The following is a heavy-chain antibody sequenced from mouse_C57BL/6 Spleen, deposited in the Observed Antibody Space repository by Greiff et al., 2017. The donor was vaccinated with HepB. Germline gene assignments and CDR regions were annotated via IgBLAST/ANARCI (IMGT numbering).Heavy chain of an antibody. Sequence: VQLQQSGAELARPGASVKMSCKASGYTFTSYTMHWVKQRPGQGLEWIGYINPSSGYTKYNQKFKDKATLTADKSSSTAYIQLSSLTSEDSAVYYGEREWGGGNDGDWGKGTTLTVSS. V-gene: IGHV1-4*01. CDR2: INPSSGYT. J-gene: IGHJ2*01. CDR1: GYTFTSYT. CDR3: EREWGGGNDGD. D-gene: IGHD2-2*01.